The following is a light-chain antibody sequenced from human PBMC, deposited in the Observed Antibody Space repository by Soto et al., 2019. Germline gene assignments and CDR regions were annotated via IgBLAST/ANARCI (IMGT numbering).Light chain of an antibody. CDR1: QSVSSN. V-gene: IGKV3-15*01. CDR2: GAS. J-gene: IGKJ1*01. CDR3: QQYDSSPRT. Sequence: IVMTQSPATLSVSPGERATFSCRASQSVSSNLAWYQQKPGQAPRLLIYGASTRATGIPARFSGSGSGTEFTLTISSLQSEDFAVYHCQQYDSSPRTFGQGTKVDIK.